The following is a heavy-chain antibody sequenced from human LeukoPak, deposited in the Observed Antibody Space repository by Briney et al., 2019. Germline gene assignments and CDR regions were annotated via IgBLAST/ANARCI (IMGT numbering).Heavy chain of an antibody. CDR2: ISSSSSYI. CDR1: GFTFSSYS. Sequence: GGSLRLSCAASGFTFSSYSMNWVRQAPGKGLEWVSSISSSSSYIYYADSVKGRFTISRDNAKNSLYLQMNSLRAEDTAVYYCARVLGPYGSGSRHYYFDCWGQGTLVTVSS. D-gene: IGHD3-10*01. J-gene: IGHJ4*02. V-gene: IGHV3-21*01. CDR3: ARVLGPYGSGSRHYYFDC.